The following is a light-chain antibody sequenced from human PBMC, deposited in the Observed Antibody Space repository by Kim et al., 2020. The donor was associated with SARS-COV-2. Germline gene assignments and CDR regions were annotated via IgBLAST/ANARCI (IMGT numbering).Light chain of an antibody. CDR1: ELPEQY. CDR3: QSTDSSGTYV. CDR2: RYT. V-gene: IGLV3-25*03. Sequence: SSELTQSPSVSVSPGQTATITCSGDELPEQYAYWYQQKPGQAPLLVIYRYTERPSGIPERFSGSTSGTTVTLTISGVQAEDEADYYCQSTDSSGTYVFGAGTKVTVL. J-gene: IGLJ1*01.